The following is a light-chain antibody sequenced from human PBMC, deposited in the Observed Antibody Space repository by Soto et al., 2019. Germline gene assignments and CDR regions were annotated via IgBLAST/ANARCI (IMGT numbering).Light chain of an antibody. Sequence: IVLTQSPGTLSLSPGERATLSCRASQSVSSSYLAWYQQKPGQAPRLLIYDASTRATGIPDRFSGSGSGTDFTLTISRLESEDFAVYYCQQYGSSRTFGLGTKVDI. J-gene: IGKJ1*01. CDR1: QSVSSSY. CDR2: DAS. CDR3: QQYGSSRT. V-gene: IGKV3-20*01.